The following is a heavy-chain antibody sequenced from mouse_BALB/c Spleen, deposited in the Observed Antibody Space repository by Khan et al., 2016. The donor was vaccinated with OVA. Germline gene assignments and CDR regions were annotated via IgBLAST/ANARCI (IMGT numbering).Heavy chain of an antibody. J-gene: IGHJ3*01. CDR2: ISSVAYSI. V-gene: IGHV5-15*02. CDR3: ARGGFAY. Sequence: EVELVESGGGLVQPGGSRKLSCAASGFTFIDYGMAWVRQTPGKGPEWIAFISSVAYSIYYADTVTGRFTISRENAKNTLYLEMSSLRSDVTAMYYCARGGFAYWGQGTLVTVSA. CDR1: GFTFIDYG.